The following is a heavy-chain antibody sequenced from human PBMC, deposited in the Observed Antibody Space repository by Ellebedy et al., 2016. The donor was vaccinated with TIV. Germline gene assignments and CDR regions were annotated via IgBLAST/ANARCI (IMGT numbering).Heavy chain of an antibody. CDR2: IYHTGSA. V-gene: IGHV4-4*02. CDR3: ATGRSSYWRYFED. D-gene: IGHD2-8*02. Sequence: SETLSLXXAVSGSSFSSSRYWSWVRQSPRKGLEWIGDIYHTGSANHNPSLKSRLTISLDKSTNQISLKLSSVTAADTAVYYCATGRSSYWRYFEDWGQGALVTVSS. J-gene: IGHJ4*02. CDR1: GSSFSSSRY.